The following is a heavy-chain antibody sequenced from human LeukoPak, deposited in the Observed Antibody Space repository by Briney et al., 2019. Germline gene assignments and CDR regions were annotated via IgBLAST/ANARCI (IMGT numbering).Heavy chain of an antibody. CDR2: IYYSGST. J-gene: IGHJ4*02. V-gene: IGHV4-59*11. Sequence: SETLSLTCTVSGGSISSHYWSWVRQPPGKGLEWIGYIYYSGSTNYNPSLKSRVTISVDTSKNQFSLKLSSVTAADTAVYYCARARYSSGWYDYWGQGTLVTVSS. CDR1: GGSISSHY. CDR3: ARARYSSGWYDY. D-gene: IGHD6-19*01.